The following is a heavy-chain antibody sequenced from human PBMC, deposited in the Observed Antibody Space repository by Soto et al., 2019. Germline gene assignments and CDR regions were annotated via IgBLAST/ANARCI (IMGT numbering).Heavy chain of an antibody. V-gene: IGHV1-58*01. Sequence: SVKVSCKASGGTFTSSAVQWVRQARGQRLEWIGWIVVGSGNTNYAQKFQERVTITRDMSTSTAYMELSSLRSEDTAVYYCAAEGGSSGYYYGMDVWGQGTTVTVSS. D-gene: IGHD3-22*01. CDR2: IVVGSGNT. CDR1: GGTFTSSA. CDR3: AAEGGSSGYYYGMDV. J-gene: IGHJ6*02.